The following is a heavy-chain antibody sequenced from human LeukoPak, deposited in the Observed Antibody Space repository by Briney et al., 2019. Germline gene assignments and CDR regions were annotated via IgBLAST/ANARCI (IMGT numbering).Heavy chain of an antibody. D-gene: IGHD2-2*01. J-gene: IGHJ4*02. CDR2: IKQDGSEK. CDR3: AKDRGSTRLLDY. CDR1: GFTFSSYW. Sequence: GGSLRLSCAASGFTFSSYWMSWVRQAPGKGLEGVANIKQDGSEKYYVDSVKGRFTISRDNSKNTLYLQMNSLRAEDTAVYYCAKDRGSTRLLDYWGQGTLVTVSS. V-gene: IGHV3-7*01.